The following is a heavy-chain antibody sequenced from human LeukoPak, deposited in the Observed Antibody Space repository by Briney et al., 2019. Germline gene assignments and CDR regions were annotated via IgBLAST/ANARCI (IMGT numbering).Heavy chain of an antibody. CDR1: GYTFTSYG. Sequence: SVKVSCKASGYTFTSYGISWARQAPGQGLEWMGGIIPIFGTPNYAQKFQGRVTITADASTSTAYMELSSLTSEDTAVYYWARPHYCSSSSCAFDDWGQGTLVTVSS. CDR3: ARPHYCSSSSCAFDD. V-gene: IGHV1-69*13. D-gene: IGHD2-2*01. CDR2: IIPIFGTP. J-gene: IGHJ4*02.